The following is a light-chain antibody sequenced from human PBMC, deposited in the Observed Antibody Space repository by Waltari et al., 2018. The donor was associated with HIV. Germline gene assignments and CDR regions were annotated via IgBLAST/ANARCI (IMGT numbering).Light chain of an antibody. CDR1: SHNIGRNI. J-gene: IGLJ3*02. Sequence: QSVLTQPPSASGTPGQRVTISCSGSSHNIGRNIVNWSQQLPGTAPKLLIYSNNQRPSGVPDRFSGSKSGTSASLAISGLQSEDEADYYCAAWDDSLNGWVFGGGTKLTVL. CDR3: AAWDDSLNGWV. CDR2: SNN. V-gene: IGLV1-44*01.